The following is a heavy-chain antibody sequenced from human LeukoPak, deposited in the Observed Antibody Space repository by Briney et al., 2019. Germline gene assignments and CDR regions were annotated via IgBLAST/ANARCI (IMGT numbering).Heavy chain of an antibody. CDR3: AAVIDY. V-gene: IGHV3-23*01. Sequence: GGSLRLSCAASGFTFSTFAMIWVRQPPGKGLEWVSSIFPSGGEIHYADSVKGRFTISRDNCKSTLSLQMNSLRAEDTAVYYCAAVIDYWGQGTLVTVSS. CDR1: GFTFSTFA. J-gene: IGHJ4*02. CDR2: IFPSGGEI.